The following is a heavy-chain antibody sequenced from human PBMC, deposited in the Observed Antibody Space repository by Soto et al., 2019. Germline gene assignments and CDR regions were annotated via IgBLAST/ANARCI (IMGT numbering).Heavy chain of an antibody. J-gene: IGHJ6*02. V-gene: IGHV3-23*01. D-gene: IGHD2-15*01. CDR3: ATDRSVAATENYYYGMDV. CDR2: ISGSGGST. Sequence: GGSLRLSCAASGFTFSSYAMIWVRLAPGKGLEWVSAISGSGGSTYYADSVKGRFTISRDNSKNTLYLQMNSLRAEDTAVYYCATDRSVAATENYYYGMDVWGQGTTVTVSS. CDR1: GFTFSSYA.